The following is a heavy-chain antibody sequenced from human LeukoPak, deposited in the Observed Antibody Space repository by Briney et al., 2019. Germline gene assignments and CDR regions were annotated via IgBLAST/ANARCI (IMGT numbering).Heavy chain of an antibody. V-gene: IGHV4-59*08. D-gene: IGHD3-10*01. Sequence: SETLSLTCTVSGGSISSYYWSWIRQPPGKGLEWIGYIYYSGSTNYNPSLKSRVTISVDTSKNQFSLKLSSVTAADTAVYYCARSYYYGSGSYGMDVWGQGTTVTVSS. CDR2: IYYSGST. CDR1: GGSISSYY. J-gene: IGHJ6*02. CDR3: ARSYYYGSGSYGMDV.